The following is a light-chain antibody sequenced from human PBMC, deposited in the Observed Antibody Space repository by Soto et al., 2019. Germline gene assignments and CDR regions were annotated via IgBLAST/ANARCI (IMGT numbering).Light chain of an antibody. V-gene: IGLV2-14*01. Sequence: QSVLTQPASVSGSPGQSITISCTGTSSDIGAYNYVSWYQQHPGTAPKLIIYEVTNRPSGVSAHFSGSKSGNAASLTISGLQAADEADYYCSSYTSTNSWVFGGGTKLIVL. CDR1: SSDIGAYNY. CDR2: EVT. J-gene: IGLJ3*02. CDR3: SSYTSTNSWV.